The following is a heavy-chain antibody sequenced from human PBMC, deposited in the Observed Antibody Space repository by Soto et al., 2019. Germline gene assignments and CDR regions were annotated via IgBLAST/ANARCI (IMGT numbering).Heavy chain of an antibody. D-gene: IGHD3-3*01. CDR1: GGSISSYY. J-gene: IGHJ5*02. V-gene: IGHV4-59*01. CDR3: ASSYYDFWSGSRDWFDP. Sequence: PSETLSLTCTVSGGSISSYYWSWIRQPPGKGLEWIGYIYYSGSTNYNPSLKSRVTISVDTSKNQFSLKLSSVTAVDTAVYYCASSYYDFWSGSRDWFDPWGQGTLVTVSS. CDR2: IYYSGST.